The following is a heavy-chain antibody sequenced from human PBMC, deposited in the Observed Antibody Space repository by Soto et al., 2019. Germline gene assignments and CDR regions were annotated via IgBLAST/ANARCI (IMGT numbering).Heavy chain of an antibody. J-gene: IGHJ6*02. Sequence: PSETLSLTCTVSGGSISSYYWSWIRQPPGKGLEWIGYIYYSGSTNYNPSLKSRVTISVDTSKNQFSLKLSSVTAADTAVYYCAREGIAAAGPPYYYYGMDVWGQGTTVTGSS. CDR2: IYYSGST. CDR1: GGSISSYY. D-gene: IGHD6-13*01. CDR3: AREGIAAAGPPYYYYGMDV. V-gene: IGHV4-59*01.